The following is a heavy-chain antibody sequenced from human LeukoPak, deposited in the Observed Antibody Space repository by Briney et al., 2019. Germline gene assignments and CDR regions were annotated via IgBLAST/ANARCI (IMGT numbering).Heavy chain of an antibody. CDR1: GYTFTSYG. J-gene: IGHJ5*02. V-gene: IGHV1-18*01. CDR3: ARTGYCSGGSCGRDWFDP. Sequence: ASVKVSCKASGYTFTSYGISWVRQAPGQGLEWMGWISAYNGNTNYAQKLQGRVTTTTDTSTSTAYMELRSLRSDDTAVYYCARTGYCSGGSCGRDWFDPWGQGTLVTVSS. CDR2: ISAYNGNT. D-gene: IGHD2-15*01.